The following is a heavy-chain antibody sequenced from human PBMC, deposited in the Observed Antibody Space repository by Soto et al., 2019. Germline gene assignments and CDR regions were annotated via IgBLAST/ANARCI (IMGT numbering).Heavy chain of an antibody. Sequence: QMQLVESGGGVVQPGGSLRLSCAASGFTVSYYGFHWVRQAPGKGLEWVAVMHTGGNEKYYVDSVKGRFTVSRDDSRNMVYLEMSGLRAEDTAEYFCARDADTTGHYSHFDLWGRGALVAVS. D-gene: IGHD3-9*01. CDR1: GFTVSYYG. CDR2: MHTGGNEK. CDR3: ARDADTTGHYSHFDL. V-gene: IGHV3-33*08. J-gene: IGHJ4*02.